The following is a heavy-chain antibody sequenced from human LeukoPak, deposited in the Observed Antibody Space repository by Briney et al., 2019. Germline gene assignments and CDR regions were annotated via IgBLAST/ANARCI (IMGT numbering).Heavy chain of an antibody. V-gene: IGHV4-30-4*08. CDR1: GGSLSSGDYY. CDR2: IYYSGST. D-gene: IGHD3-10*01. J-gene: IGHJ4*02. CDR3: ARDHYGSGMFDY. Sequence: PSQTLSLTCTVSGGSLSSGDYYWSWIRQPPGKGLEWIGYIYYSGSTYYNPSLKRRVTISVDTSKNQFSLKLSSVTAADTAVYYCARDHYGSGMFDYWGQGTLVTVSS.